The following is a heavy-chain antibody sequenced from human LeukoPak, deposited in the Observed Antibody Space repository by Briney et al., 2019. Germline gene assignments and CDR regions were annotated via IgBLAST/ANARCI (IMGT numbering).Heavy chain of an antibody. V-gene: IGHV1-2*02. CDR1: GYTFTSYG. CDR3: ARDLLYCAYDY. J-gene: IGHJ4*02. D-gene: IGHD2-21*01. CDR2: INPNSGGT. Sequence: GASVKVSCKASGYTFTSYGISWVRQAPGQGLEWMGWINPNSGGTRYEERFQGRVTITRDTSISTAYMELSRLRSDDTAVYYCARDLLYCAYDYWGQGTLVTVSS.